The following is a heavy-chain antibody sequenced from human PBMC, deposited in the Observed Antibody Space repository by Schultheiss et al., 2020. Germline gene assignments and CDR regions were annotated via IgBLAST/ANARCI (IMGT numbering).Heavy chain of an antibody. CDR2: IIPIFGTA. CDR1: GYTFTSYY. J-gene: IGHJ5*02. Sequence: LVKVSCKASGYTFTSYYMHWVRQAPGQGLEWMGGIIPIFGTANYAQKFQGRVTITADESTSTAYMELSSLRSEDTAVYYCARLKTLGYCSSTSCYEVGWFDPWGQGALVTVSS. D-gene: IGHD2-2*01. V-gene: IGHV1-69*13. CDR3: ARLKTLGYCSSTSCYEVGWFDP.